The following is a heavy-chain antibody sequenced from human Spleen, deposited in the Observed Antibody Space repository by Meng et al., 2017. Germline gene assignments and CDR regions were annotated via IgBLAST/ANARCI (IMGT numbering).Heavy chain of an antibody. V-gene: IGHV4-34*01. CDR3: ARGPTTMAHDFDY. Sequence: GSLRLSCVVPGGSFSDYYWSWLRQPPGKGLEWIGEINHSASTNYNPSLESRATISVDTSQNNLSLKLSSVTAADSPVYYCARGPTTMAHDFDYWGQGTLVTVSS. CDR1: GGSFSDYY. J-gene: IGHJ4*02. CDR2: INHSAST. D-gene: IGHD4-11*01.